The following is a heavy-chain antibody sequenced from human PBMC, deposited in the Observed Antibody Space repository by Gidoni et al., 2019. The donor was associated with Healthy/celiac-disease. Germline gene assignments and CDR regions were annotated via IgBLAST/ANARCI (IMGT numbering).Heavy chain of an antibody. D-gene: IGHD3-22*01. V-gene: IGHV3-30*04. CDR1: GFTFSSYA. CDR3: ARGSAPNYYDSSGYFPFDY. J-gene: IGHJ4*02. CDR2: ISYDGSNK. Sequence: QVQLVESGGGVVQPGRSLRLSCAASGFTFSSYAMHWVRQAPGKGLEWVAVISYDGSNKYYADSVKGRFTISRDNSKNTLYLQMNSLRAEDTAVYYCARGSAPNYYDSSGYFPFDYWGQGTLVTVSS.